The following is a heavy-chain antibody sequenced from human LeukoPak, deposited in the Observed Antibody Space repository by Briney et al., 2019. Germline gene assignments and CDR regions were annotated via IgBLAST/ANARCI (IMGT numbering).Heavy chain of an antibody. D-gene: IGHD3-3*01. V-gene: IGHV3-21*01. CDR1: GFTFSSYS. Sequence: GGSLRLSCAASGFTFSSYSMNWVRQAPGKGLEWVSSINSSSGYIYYADSVKGRFTISRDNAKNSLYLQMNSLRAEDTAVYYCARDFHYDFWSGYSTGAFDIWGQGTMVTVSS. J-gene: IGHJ3*02. CDR3: ARDFHYDFWSGYSTGAFDI. CDR2: INSSSGYI.